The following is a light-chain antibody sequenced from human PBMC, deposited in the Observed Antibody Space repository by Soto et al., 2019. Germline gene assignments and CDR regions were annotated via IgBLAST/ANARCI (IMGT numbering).Light chain of an antibody. CDR1: QSVSSN. Sequence: EIVMTQSPATLSLSPGERATLSCRASQSVSSNLAWYQQKPGQAPRLLIYGASTRATGVPARFSGSGSGTEFTLTISTLQSEDFAIYYCQQYGGVPYTFGQGTKVDIK. J-gene: IGKJ2*01. CDR3: QQYGGVPYT. V-gene: IGKV3-15*01. CDR2: GAS.